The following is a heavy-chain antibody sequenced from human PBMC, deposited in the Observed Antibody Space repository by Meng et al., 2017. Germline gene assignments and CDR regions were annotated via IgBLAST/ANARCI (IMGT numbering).Heavy chain of an antibody. D-gene: IGHD6-19*01. V-gene: IGHV3-33*01. CDR2: IWNDGSYK. Sequence: VQVLGVGGGVVQPGRSLTLYCAASGFTFSSYGMAWVRQAPGKGLEWVAVIWNDGSYKNHADSVKGRFTISRDNSKNTLYLQMNSLRAEDTAMYYCARGAVAGSGGGNWFDPWGQGTLVTVSS. CDR3: ARGAVAGSGGGNWFDP. CDR1: GFTFSSYG. J-gene: IGHJ5*02.